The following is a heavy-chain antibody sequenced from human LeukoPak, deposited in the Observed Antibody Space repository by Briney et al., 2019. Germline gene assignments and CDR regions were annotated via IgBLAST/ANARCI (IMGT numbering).Heavy chain of an antibody. D-gene: IGHD3-10*01. Sequence: GASVKVSCKVSGDTLSELTMHWVRQAPGEGLEWMGGFDPGAGEILYAQQFQGRVTMTEDTSTDTAYMELTSLRSEDSGVYFCAAGGIYSLLDYWGQGTLVTVSS. J-gene: IGHJ4*02. CDR1: GDTLSELT. CDR3: AAGGIYSLLDY. CDR2: FDPGAGEI. V-gene: IGHV1-24*01.